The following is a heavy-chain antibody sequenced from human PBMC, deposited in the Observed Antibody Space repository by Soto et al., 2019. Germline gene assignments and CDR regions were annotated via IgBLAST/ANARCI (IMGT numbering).Heavy chain of an antibody. CDR1: GYTFTSYA. Sequence: QVQLVQSGAEVKKPGASVKVSCKASGYTFTSYAMHWVRQAPGQRLEWMGWINAGNGNTKYSQKFQGRVTITRDTSASTAYMELSSLRSEDTAVYYCARDFDRGGIAVAGTFEDWGQGTLVTVSS. J-gene: IGHJ4*02. V-gene: IGHV1-3*01. CDR3: ARDFDRGGIAVAGTFED. D-gene: IGHD6-19*01. CDR2: INAGNGNT.